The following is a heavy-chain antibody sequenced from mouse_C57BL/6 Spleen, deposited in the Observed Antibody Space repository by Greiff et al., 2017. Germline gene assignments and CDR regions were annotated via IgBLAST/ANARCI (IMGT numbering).Heavy chain of an antibody. Sequence: VQLQESGAELARPGASVKMSCKASGYTFTSYTMHWVKQRPGQGLEWIGYINPSSGYTKYNQKFKDKATLTADKSASTAYMQLSSLTSEDSAVYYCARATTVVDYFDYWGQGTTLTVSS. D-gene: IGHD1-1*01. CDR3: ARATTVVDYFDY. V-gene: IGHV1-4*01. CDR2: INPSSGYT. J-gene: IGHJ2*01. CDR1: GYTFTSYT.